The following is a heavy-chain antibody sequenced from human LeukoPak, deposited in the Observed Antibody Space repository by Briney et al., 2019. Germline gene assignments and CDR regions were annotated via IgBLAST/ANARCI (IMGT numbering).Heavy chain of an antibody. Sequence: GASVKVSCKASGGTFSSYAISWVRQAPGQGLEWMGRIIPILGIANYAQKFQGRVTITADKSTSTAYMELSSLRSENTAVYYCASRLGLREWAFDIWGQGTMVTVSS. D-gene: IGHD3-16*01. J-gene: IGHJ3*02. CDR2: IIPILGIA. CDR1: GGTFSSYA. CDR3: ASRLGLREWAFDI. V-gene: IGHV1-69*04.